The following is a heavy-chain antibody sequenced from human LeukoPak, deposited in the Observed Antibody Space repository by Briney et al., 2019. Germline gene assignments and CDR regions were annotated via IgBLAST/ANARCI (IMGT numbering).Heavy chain of an antibody. CDR1: GGSISSYY. D-gene: IGHD2-21*02. V-gene: IGHV4-59*01. CDR3: ARDGDGGLLMD. J-gene: IGHJ4*02. CDR2: IYYSGST. Sequence: SETLSLTCTVSGGSISSYYWSWIRQPPGKGLEWIGYIYYSGSTNYNPSLKSRVTISVDTSKNQFSLKLSSVTAADTAVYYCARDGDGGLLMDWGQGTLVTVSS.